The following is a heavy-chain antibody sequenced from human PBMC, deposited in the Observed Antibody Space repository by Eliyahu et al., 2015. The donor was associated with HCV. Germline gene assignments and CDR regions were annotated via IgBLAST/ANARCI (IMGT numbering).Heavy chain of an antibody. D-gene: IGHD3-10*01. CDR3: TRDKARGRSVLLWFGELSP. CDR2: IRSKAYGGTT. V-gene: IGHV3-49*03. J-gene: IGHJ5*02. CDR1: GFTFGDYA. Sequence: EVQLVESGGGLVQPGRSLRLSCTASGFTFGDYAMSWFRQAPGKGLEWVGFIRSKAYGGTTEYAASVKGRFTISRDDSKSIAYLQMNSLKTEDTAVYYCTRDKARGRSVLLWFGELSPWGQGTLVTVSS.